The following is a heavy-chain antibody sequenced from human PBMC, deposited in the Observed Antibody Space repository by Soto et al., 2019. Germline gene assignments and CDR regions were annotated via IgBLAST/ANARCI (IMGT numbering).Heavy chain of an antibody. D-gene: IGHD2-2*01. J-gene: IGHJ6*02. V-gene: IGHV3-33*01. CDR3: AREGYYCSSTSCETYYYYGMDV. CDR1: GFTFSSYG. Sequence: GGSLRLSCAASGFTFSSYGMHWVRQAPGKGLEWVAVIWYDGSNKYYADSVKGRFTISRDNSKNTLYLQMNSLRAEDTAVYYCAREGYYCSSTSCETYYYYGMDVWGQGTTVTVSS. CDR2: IWYDGSNK.